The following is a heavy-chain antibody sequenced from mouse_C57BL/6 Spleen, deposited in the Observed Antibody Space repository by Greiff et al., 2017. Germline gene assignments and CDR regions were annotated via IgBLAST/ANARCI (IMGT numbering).Heavy chain of an antibody. J-gene: IGHJ2*01. CDR2: IHPNSGST. D-gene: IGHD1-1*01. CDR3: ARGYYYGSYYFDY. CDR1: GYTFTSYW. Sequence: VKLQQPGAELVKPGASVKLSCKASGYTFTSYWMHWVKQRPGQGLEWIGMIHPNSGSTNYNEKFKSKATLTVDKSPSTAYMQLSSLTSEDSAVYYCARGYYYGSYYFDYWGQGTTLTVSS. V-gene: IGHV1-64*01.